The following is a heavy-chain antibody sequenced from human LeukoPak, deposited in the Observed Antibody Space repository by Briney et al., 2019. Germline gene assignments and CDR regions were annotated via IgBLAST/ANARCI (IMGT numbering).Heavy chain of an antibody. CDR2: INHSGST. CDR3: ARRGWFGELKS. D-gene: IGHD3-10*01. J-gene: IGHJ5*02. Sequence: SETLSLTCAVYGGSFSGYYWSWIRQPPGKGLEWIGEINHSGSTNYNPSLKSRVTISVDTSKNQFSLKLSSVTAADTAVYYCARRGWFGELKSWGQGTLVTVSS. V-gene: IGHV4-34*01. CDR1: GGSFSGYY.